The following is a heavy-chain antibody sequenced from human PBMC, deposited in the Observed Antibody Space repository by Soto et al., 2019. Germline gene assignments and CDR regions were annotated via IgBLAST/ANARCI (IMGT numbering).Heavy chain of an antibody. V-gene: IGHV3-30-3*01. J-gene: IGHJ4*02. CDR2: ISYDGSNK. Sequence: PGGSLRLSCAASGFTFRSYAMHWVRQAPGKGLEWVAVISYDGSNKYYADSVKGRFTISRDNSKNTLYLQMNSLRAEDTAVYYCAGRIAVAGFDYWGQGTLVTVSS. CDR3: AGRIAVAGFDY. D-gene: IGHD6-19*01. CDR1: GFTFRSYA.